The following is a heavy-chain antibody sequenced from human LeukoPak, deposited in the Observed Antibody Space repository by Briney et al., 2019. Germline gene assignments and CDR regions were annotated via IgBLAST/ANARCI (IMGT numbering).Heavy chain of an antibody. Sequence: GGSLRLSCAASGFTFSDYYMSWIRQAPGKGLEWVSYISSSSYTNYADSVKGRFTISRDNAKNSLYLQMNSLRAEDTAVYYCARDGSGSYYGYYYYGMDVWGQGTTVTVSS. V-gene: IGHV3-11*06. J-gene: IGHJ6*02. CDR3: ARDGSGSYYGYYYYGMDV. CDR2: ISSSSYT. CDR1: GFTFSDYY. D-gene: IGHD3-10*01.